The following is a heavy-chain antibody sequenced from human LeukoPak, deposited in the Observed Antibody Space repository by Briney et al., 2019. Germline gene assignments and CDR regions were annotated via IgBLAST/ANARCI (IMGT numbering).Heavy chain of an antibody. V-gene: IGHV3-21*01. CDR1: GFTFSTYT. J-gene: IGHJ4*02. CDR3: ARVTKGIATEFDY. CDR2: ISSTSSYI. D-gene: IGHD6-13*01. Sequence: GGSLRLSCAASGFTFSTYTMNWVRQAPGKGLEWVSYISSTSSYIYYADSVKGRFTISIDNAKNSLYLQMNSLRAEDTAIYYCARVTKGIATEFDYWGQGTLVTVSS.